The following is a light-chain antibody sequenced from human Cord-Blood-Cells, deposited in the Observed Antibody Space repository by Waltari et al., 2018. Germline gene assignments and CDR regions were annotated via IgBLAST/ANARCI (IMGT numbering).Light chain of an antibody. Sequence: QSALTQPASVSGSPGQSITISCTGTSSDVGGYNYVSWYQQHPGKAPKLMIYDVSKRPSGVSNRFPGSKSGNTASLTISGLQAEDEADYYCSSYTSSTLRVFGGGTKLTVL. J-gene: IGLJ3*02. V-gene: IGLV2-14*01. CDR1: SSDVGGYNY. CDR3: SSYTSSTLRV. CDR2: DVS.